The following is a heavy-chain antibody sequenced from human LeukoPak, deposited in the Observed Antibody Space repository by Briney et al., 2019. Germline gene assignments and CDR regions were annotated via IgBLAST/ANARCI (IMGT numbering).Heavy chain of an antibody. CDR2: ISGSGGST. V-gene: IGHV3-23*01. Sequence: GGSLRLSCAASGFTFSSYSMNWVRQAPGKGLEWVSIISGSGGSTYYADSVKGRFTISRDNSKNTLYLQMNSLRAEDTAVYYCAKSGSIAAAGYYFDYWGQGTLVTVSS. CDR3: AKSGSIAAAGYYFDY. D-gene: IGHD6-13*01. CDR1: GFTFSSYS. J-gene: IGHJ4*02.